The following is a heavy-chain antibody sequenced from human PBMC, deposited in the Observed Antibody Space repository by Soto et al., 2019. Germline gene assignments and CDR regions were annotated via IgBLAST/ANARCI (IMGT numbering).Heavy chain of an antibody. Sequence: PSETLSDTCTVSGGSISSGDYYWSWIRQPTGKGLQWIGYIYYTGITYYNPSLKSRVTISIDTSTNQFSLKLTSVTAADTAIYYCVMFGYYYDPRGPLDFWGRRSLVIVSS. CDR3: VMFGYYYDPRGPLDF. D-gene: IGHD3-22*01. J-gene: IGHJ4*02. CDR2: IYYTGIT. CDR1: GGSISSGDYY. V-gene: IGHV4-30-4*01.